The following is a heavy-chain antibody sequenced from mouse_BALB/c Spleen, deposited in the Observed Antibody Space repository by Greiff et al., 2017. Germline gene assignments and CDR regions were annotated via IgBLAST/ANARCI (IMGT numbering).Heavy chain of an antibody. Sequence: EVQLKESGGDLVKPGGSLKLSCAASGFTFSSYGMSWVRQTPDKRLEWVATISSGGSYTYYPDSVKGRFTISRDNAKNTLYLQMSSLKSEDTAMYYCARRPGFAYWGQGTLVTVSA. CDR2: ISSGGSYT. V-gene: IGHV5-6*01. J-gene: IGHJ3*01. CDR3: ARRPGFAY. CDR1: GFTFSSYG.